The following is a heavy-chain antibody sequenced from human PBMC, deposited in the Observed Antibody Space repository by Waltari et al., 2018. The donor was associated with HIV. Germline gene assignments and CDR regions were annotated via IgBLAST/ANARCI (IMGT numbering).Heavy chain of an antibody. CDR3: ASTYYYDSSGYYPFDY. J-gene: IGHJ4*02. Sequence: QVQLVQSGAEVKKPGASAKVSCTASGYTFPGSYMHWFLLPLGQGLEWSGWINPNSGGTNYAQKFQGRVTMTRDTSISTAYMELSRLRSDDTAVYYCASTYYYDSSGYYPFDYWGQGTLVTVSS. D-gene: IGHD3-22*01. CDR1: GYTFPGSY. CDR2: INPNSGGT. V-gene: IGHV1-2*02.